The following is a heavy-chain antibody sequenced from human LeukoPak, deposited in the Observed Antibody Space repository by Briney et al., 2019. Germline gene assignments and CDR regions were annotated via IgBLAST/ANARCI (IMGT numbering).Heavy chain of an antibody. Sequence: PGGSLRLSCAASGLTFSTYAMSWVRQAPGKGQEWVSTISGSGGSTYYADSVKGRFTISRDNSQNTLHVQMNSLRAEDTAVYYCAKDAPVGTTKGVDYWGQGTLVTVSS. CDR2: ISGSGGST. D-gene: IGHD1-26*01. J-gene: IGHJ4*02. CDR1: GLTFSTYA. V-gene: IGHV3-23*01. CDR3: AKDAPVGTTKGVDY.